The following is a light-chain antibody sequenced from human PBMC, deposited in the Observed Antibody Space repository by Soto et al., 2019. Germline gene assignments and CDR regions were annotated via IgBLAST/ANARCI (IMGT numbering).Light chain of an antibody. CDR1: QSVSSSY. J-gene: IGKJ2*01. Sequence: EIVLTQSPGTLSFSPGERATLSCRASQSVSSSYLAWYQQKPGQAPRLLIYGASNRATGIPDRFSGSGSGTDFTLTISRLEPEDFAVYYCQQYGSSPPAYTFGQGTKLEIK. CDR3: QQYGSSPPAYT. CDR2: GAS. V-gene: IGKV3-20*01.